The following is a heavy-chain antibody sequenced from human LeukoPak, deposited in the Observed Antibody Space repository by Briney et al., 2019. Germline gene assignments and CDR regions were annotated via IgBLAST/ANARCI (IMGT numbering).Heavy chain of an antibody. CDR2: ISGSGGST. D-gene: IGHD3-22*01. CDR3: AKVSYDSSGYPAHAFDI. V-gene: IGHV3-23*01. J-gene: IGHJ3*02. Sequence: GGSLRLSCAASGFTFSSYAMSWVRQAPGKGLEWVSAISGSGGSTYYADSVKGRFTISRDNSKNTLYLQMNSLRAEDTAVYYCAKVSYDSSGYPAHAFDIWGQGTMVTVSS. CDR1: GFTFSSYA.